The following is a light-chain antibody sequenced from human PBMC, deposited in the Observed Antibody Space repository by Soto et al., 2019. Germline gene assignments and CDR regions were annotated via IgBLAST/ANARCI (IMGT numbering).Light chain of an antibody. CDR1: QSVSSW. J-gene: IGKJ1*01. CDR3: QYFNSYSGT. V-gene: IGKV1-5*01. Sequence: DIQMTQSPSTLSASLGDRVTITCRASQSVSSWLAWYQQKPGKAPKLLIYDASSLESGVPSRFSGSGAGTEFYLTISSLQPDDFSTYYGQYFNSYSGTCGQGTKVEIK. CDR2: DAS.